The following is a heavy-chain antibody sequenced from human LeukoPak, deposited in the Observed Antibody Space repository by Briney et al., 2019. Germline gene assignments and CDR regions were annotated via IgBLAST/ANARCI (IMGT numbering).Heavy chain of an antibody. Sequence: PSETLSLTCTVSGGSISSSSYYWGWIRQPPGKGLEWIGSIYYSGSTYYNPSLKSRVTISVDTSKNRFSLKLSSVTAADTAVYYCAIDSYYDILTGYPRDYWGQGTLVTVSS. CDR1: GGSISSSSYY. CDR2: IYYSGST. J-gene: IGHJ4*02. V-gene: IGHV4-39*01. CDR3: AIDSYYDILTGYPRDY. D-gene: IGHD3-9*01.